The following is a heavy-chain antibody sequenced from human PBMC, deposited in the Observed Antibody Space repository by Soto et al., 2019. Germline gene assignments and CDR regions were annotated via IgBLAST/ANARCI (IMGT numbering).Heavy chain of an antibody. CDR3: ARALVTDYNSRDYHYYLAREV. CDR2: VYHTGTN. D-gene: IGHD3-22*01. V-gene: IGHV4-30-4*08. Sequence: TLFPTYFACYASISCGVLYWSWIRQLPGKGLEWIANVYHTGTNYHNPSLKSPVSMSVDTSPNQFSLILASVTAADTAVYYWARALVTDYNSRDYHYYLAREVWGKGTSVT. J-gene: IGHJ6*03. CDR1: YASISCGVLY.